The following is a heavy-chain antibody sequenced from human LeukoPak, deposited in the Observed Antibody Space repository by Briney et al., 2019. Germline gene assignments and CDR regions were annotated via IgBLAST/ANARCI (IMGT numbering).Heavy chain of an antibody. CDR1: GGSISSSSYY. J-gene: IGHJ6*03. Sequence: SETLSLTCTVSGGSISSSSYYWGWIRQPPGKGLEWIGRIYYSGRSYYNPPLKSRVTISVDTSKNQFSLKLSSVTAADTAVYYCARPTRGAAAGRAYYYYYYMDVWGKGTTVTISS. CDR3: ARPTRGAAAGRAYYYYYYMDV. D-gene: IGHD6-13*01. V-gene: IGHV4-39*07. CDR2: IYYSGRS.